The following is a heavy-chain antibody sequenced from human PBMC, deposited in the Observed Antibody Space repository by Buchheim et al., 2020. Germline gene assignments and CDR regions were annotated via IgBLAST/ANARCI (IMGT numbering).Heavy chain of an antibody. V-gene: IGHV3-74*01. CDR2: INPDGLST. Sequence: EVQLVESGGGLVQRGGSLRLSCVASGFTFSSYWMLWVRQAPGKGLEWVSRINPDGLSTSYADSVRGRFTISRDNAKNTLYLQVSNLRADDTAVYYCAKDLSWGASDYWGQGTL. D-gene: IGHD3-16*01. CDR1: GFTFSSYW. J-gene: IGHJ4*02. CDR3: AKDLSWGASDY.